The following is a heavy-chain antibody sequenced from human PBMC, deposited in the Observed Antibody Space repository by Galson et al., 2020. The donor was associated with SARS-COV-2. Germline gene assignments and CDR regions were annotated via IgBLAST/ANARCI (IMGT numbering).Heavy chain of an antibody. V-gene: IGHV3-21*01. J-gene: IGHJ5*02. D-gene: IGHD2-21*02. CDR1: GFTFSIYS. CDR3: ARERGLGGDDAWFDP. CDR2: IGTRSSDI. Sequence: GGSLRLSCAASGFTFSIYSMNWVRQAPGKGLEWVSAIGTRSSDIFYADSVKGRFTISRDNAKNSLYLQMNSLRVEDTAVYYCARERGLGGDDAWFDPWGQGTLVTVSS.